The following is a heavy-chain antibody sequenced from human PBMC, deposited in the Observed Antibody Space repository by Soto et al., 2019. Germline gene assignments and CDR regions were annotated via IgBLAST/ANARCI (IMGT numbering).Heavy chain of an antibody. J-gene: IGHJ4*02. D-gene: IGHD3-10*01. CDR3: AKYPGSGSYDKGPDY. CDR1: GFTFSSYA. CDR2: ISGSGGST. V-gene: IGHV3-23*01. Sequence: EVQLLESGGGLVQPGGSLRLSCAASGFTFSSYAMSWVRQAPGTGLEWASAISGSGGSTYYADSVKGRFTISRDNSKNTLYLQLNSLRAEDTAVYYCAKYPGSGSYDKGPDYWGQGILVTVSS.